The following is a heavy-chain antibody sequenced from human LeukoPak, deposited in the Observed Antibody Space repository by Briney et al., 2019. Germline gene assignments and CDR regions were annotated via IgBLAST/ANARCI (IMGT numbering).Heavy chain of an antibody. CDR1: GYTFTGYY. V-gene: IGHV1-18*04. Sequence: ASVKVSFKASGYTFTGYYMHWVRQAPGQGLEWMGWINPNSGNTNYAQKLQGRVSMTTDTSTSTAYMDLRSLRSDDTAVYYCARDLRYSSGWSASGMDVWGKGTTVTISS. D-gene: IGHD6-19*01. J-gene: IGHJ6*03. CDR2: INPNSGNT. CDR3: ARDLRYSSGWSASGMDV.